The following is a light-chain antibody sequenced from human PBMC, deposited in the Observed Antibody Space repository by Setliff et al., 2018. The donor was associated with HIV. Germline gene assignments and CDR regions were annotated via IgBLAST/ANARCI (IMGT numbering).Light chain of an antibody. CDR2: GHN. Sequence: QSALTQPPSVSGAPGQRVTISCTGSSSNIGAGYDVHWYQQLPGTAPKLLISGHNNRPSGVPDRFSGSKSGTSASLAITGLQAEDEADYYCQSYDSSLSGYVFGSGTKVTVL. V-gene: IGLV1-40*01. J-gene: IGLJ1*01. CDR1: SSNIGAGYD. CDR3: QSYDSSLSGYV.